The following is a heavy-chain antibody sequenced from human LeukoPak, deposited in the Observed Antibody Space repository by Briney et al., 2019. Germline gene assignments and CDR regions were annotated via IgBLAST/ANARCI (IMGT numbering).Heavy chain of an antibody. CDR2: ISYEKNEE. CDR3: AKDRPYCSSTSCRDPNWFDP. V-gene: IGHV3-30*18. CDR1: GFTLTSYG. J-gene: IGHJ5*02. Sequence: PGTSLRLSCAASGFTLTSYGMHWVRQAPGKGLEWVAVISYEKNEEFYADSVKGRSTISRDSSKNTLYLQMNSLRAEDTAVYYCAKDRPYCSSTSCRDPNWFDPWGQGTLVTVSS. D-gene: IGHD2-2*01.